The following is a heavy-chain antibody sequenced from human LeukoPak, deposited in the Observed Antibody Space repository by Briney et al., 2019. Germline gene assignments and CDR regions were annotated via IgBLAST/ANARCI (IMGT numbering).Heavy chain of an antibody. CDR1: GFTFSSYA. D-gene: IGHD5-24*01. Sequence: GGSLRLSCAASGFTFSSYAMHWVRQAPGKGLEWVAVISYDGSNKYYADSVKGRFTISRDNSKNTLYLQMSSLRAEDTAVYYCAREMATIRSSFDYWGQGTLVTVSS. J-gene: IGHJ4*02. CDR3: AREMATIRSSFDY. CDR2: ISYDGSNK. V-gene: IGHV3-30*04.